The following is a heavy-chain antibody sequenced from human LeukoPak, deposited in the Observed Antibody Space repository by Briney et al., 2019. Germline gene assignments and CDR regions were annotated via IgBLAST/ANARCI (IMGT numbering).Heavy chain of an antibody. Sequence: PSETLSLTCTVYGGSFSGDYWSWIRQLPGKGLEWSGEINHSGSTNYNPSLKSRVTISVDTSKNQFSLKLSSVTAADTAVYYCARGGGDNSGYYHDYWGQGTLVTVSS. CDR2: INHSGST. CDR1: GGSFSGDY. V-gene: IGHV4-34*01. D-gene: IGHD3-22*01. CDR3: ARGGGDNSGYYHDY. J-gene: IGHJ4*02.